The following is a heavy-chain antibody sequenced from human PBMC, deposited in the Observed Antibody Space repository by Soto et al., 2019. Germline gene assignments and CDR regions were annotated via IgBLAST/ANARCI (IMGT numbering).Heavy chain of an antibody. V-gene: IGHV1-46*04. CDR1: GYTFTSYY. Sequence: QVQLVQSGAEVKKPGASVKVSCKASGYTFTSYYMHWVRQAPGQGLEWMGIINPSGGSTRYAQKLQSRVTMTRDTSTSTVYMELSSLRSEDTAVYYCAREMATTPALGYWGQGTLVTVSS. D-gene: IGHD2-2*01. CDR2: INPSGGST. J-gene: IGHJ4*02. CDR3: AREMATTPALGY.